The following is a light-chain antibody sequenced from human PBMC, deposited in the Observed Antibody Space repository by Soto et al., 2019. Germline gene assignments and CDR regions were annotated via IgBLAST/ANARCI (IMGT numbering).Light chain of an antibody. CDR2: DAS. V-gene: IGKV3-11*01. CDR1: QSVSSY. CDR3: QQRSNCPPYT. Sequence: EIVLTQSPATLSLSPGERATLSRRASQSVSSYLAWYQQKPGQAPRLLIYDASNRATGIPARFSGSGSGTDFTLTISSLEPEDFAVYYCQQRSNCPPYTFGQGTKLEIK. J-gene: IGKJ2*01.